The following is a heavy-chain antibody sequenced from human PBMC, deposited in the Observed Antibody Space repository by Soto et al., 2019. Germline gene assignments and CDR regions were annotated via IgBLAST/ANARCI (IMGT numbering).Heavy chain of an antibody. D-gene: IGHD2-15*01. V-gene: IGHV3-30-3*01. Sequence: GGSLRLSCAASGFTFSSYAMHWVRQAPGKGLEWVAVISYDGSNKYYADSVKGRFTISRDNSKNTLYLQMNSLGAEDTAVYYCARDSVVVVAATLLTYYYYGMDVWGQGTTVTVSS. J-gene: IGHJ6*02. CDR3: ARDSVVVVAATLLTYYYYGMDV. CDR2: ISYDGSNK. CDR1: GFTFSSYA.